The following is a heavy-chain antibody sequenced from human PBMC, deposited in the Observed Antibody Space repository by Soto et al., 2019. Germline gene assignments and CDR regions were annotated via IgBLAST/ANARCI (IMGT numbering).Heavy chain of an antibody. V-gene: IGHV4-34*01. Sequence: QVQLQQWGAGLLKPSETLSLTCAVYGGSFSGYYWSWIRQPPGKGLEWIGEINPSGSTNYNPSRKSRVTTSVGTSKNPFSLKLSSVSAADTAVYYCARVDYDILTGSIPDGIDVWGQGTTVTVSS. J-gene: IGHJ6*02. D-gene: IGHD3-9*01. CDR3: ARVDYDILTGSIPDGIDV. CDR2: INPSGST. CDR1: GGSFSGYY.